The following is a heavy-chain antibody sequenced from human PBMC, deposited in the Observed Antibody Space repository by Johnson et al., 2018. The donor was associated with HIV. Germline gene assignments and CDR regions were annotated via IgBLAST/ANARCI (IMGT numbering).Heavy chain of an antibody. CDR3: ARGFVRITMILVADAFDI. V-gene: IGHV3-30-3*01. J-gene: IGHJ3*02. CDR1: GFSFSSYA. CDR2: ISYDGGDT. D-gene: IGHD3-22*01. Sequence: QVQLVESGGGVVQPGRSLRLSCAASGFSFSSYAMHWVRQAPGKGLEWLAIISYDGGDTWYADSVKGRFTVSRDNSKDTLYLQMNSLRAEDTALYYCARGFVRITMILVADAFDIWGQGTMVTVSS.